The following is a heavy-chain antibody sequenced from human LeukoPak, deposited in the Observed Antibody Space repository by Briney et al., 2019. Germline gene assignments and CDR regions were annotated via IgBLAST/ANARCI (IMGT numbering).Heavy chain of an antibody. J-gene: IGHJ4*02. CDR2: IYHSGST. Sequence: PSQTLSLTCTVSGGSISSGGYYWSWIRQPPGKGLEWIGYIYHSGSTYYNPSVKSRVTISVDRSKNQFSLKLSSVTAADTAVYYCARDLSLDYWGQGTLVTVSS. V-gene: IGHV4-30-2*01. CDR3: ARDLSLDY. CDR1: GGSISSGGYY.